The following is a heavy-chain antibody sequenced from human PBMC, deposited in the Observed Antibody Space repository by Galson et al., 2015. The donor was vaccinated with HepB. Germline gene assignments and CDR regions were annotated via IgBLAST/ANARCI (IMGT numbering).Heavy chain of an antibody. D-gene: IGHD2/OR15-2a*01. V-gene: IGHV5-51*01. CDR3: ARRGADCNGENCDGEGGSDF. Sequence: QSGAEVKKPGESLKISCRGSGYNFNHYWIAWVRQMPGKGLEWMGIIYPADSDTKYSPSFEGQITISADKSSSTAYLQWSSLKASDTATYYCARRGADCNGENCDGEGGSDFWGQGTLVIVSS. J-gene: IGHJ4*02. CDR1: GYNFNHYW. CDR2: IYPADSDT.